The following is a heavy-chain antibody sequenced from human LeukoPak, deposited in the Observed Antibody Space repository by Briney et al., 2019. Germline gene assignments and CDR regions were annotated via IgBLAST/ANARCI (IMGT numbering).Heavy chain of an antibody. V-gene: IGHV3-53*01. Sequence: PGGSLRLSCAASGFTVSSKCMSWVRQAPGTGLEWVSAIFDRGSTYYADSVKGRFTISRDNSKNTLYLQMNSLRAEDTAVYYCAKDRGSSGWYHPFDYWGQGTLVTVSS. J-gene: IGHJ4*02. CDR1: GFTVSSKC. CDR2: IFDRGST. CDR3: AKDRGSSGWYHPFDY. D-gene: IGHD6-19*01.